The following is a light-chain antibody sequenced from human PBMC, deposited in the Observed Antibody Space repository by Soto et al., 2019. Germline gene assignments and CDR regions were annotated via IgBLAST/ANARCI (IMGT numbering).Light chain of an antibody. CDR2: AAS. V-gene: IGKV1-39*01. CDR3: QQSYSSPPT. J-gene: IGKJ1*01. CDR1: QSISNH. Sequence: DIQMTQSPSSLSASVEDRVIITCRASQSISNHLNWYQQKPGKAPKPLIFAASSLQSGVPSRFSGSRSGPDFTLTISSLQPEDFATYYCQQSYSSPPTFGQGTKVDIK.